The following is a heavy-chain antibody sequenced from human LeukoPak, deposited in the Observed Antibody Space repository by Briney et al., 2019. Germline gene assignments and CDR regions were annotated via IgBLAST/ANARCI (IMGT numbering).Heavy chain of an antibody. J-gene: IGHJ4*02. CDR1: GFTFGDYA. V-gene: IGHV3-49*04. D-gene: IGHD1-20*01. CDR2: IRSKAYGGTT. Sequence: GGSLRLSCTASGFTFGDYAMSWVRQAPGKGLEWVGFIRSKAYGGTTEYAASVKGRFTISRDDSKSIAYLQMNSLKTEDTAVYYCTRGPGITGTLVDYWGRGTLVTVSS. CDR3: TRGPGITGTLVDY.